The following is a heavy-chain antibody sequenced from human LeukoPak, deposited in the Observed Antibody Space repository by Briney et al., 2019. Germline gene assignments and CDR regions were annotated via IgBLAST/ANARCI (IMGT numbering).Heavy chain of an antibody. J-gene: IGHJ4*02. CDR1: GGSFSGYY. Sequence: PSETLSLTCAVYGGSFSGYYWSWIRQPPGKGLEWIGEINHSGSTNYNPSLKSRVTISVDTSKNQFSLKLSSVTAADTAVYYCARGTAMVTSFDYWGQGTPVTVSS. CDR3: ARGTAMVTSFDY. D-gene: IGHD5-18*01. CDR2: INHSGST. V-gene: IGHV4-34*01.